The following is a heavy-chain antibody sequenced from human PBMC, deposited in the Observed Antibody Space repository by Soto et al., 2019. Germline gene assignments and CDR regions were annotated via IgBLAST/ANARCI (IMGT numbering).Heavy chain of an antibody. CDR2: ISSSASHI. D-gene: IGHD2-15*01. CDR1: GFSFSSYS. CDR3: ARGYTEYCSGGKGYGFDP. V-gene: IGHV3-21*01. J-gene: IGHJ5*02. Sequence: VGSLRLSCAASGFSFSSYSMNWVRQAPGKGLEWVSSISSSASHINYADSVKGRFTISRDNAKKSLYLQMNSLRAEDTAVYYWARGYTEYCSGGKGYGFDPWGQGTLVTVSS.